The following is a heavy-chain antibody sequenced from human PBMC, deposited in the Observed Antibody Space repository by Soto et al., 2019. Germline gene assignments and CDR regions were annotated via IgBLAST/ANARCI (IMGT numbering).Heavy chain of an antibody. CDR1: GGSISSSSYY. V-gene: IGHV4-39*01. CDR3: ATSRYYYDSSGYYPGYFDY. CDR2: IYYSGST. J-gene: IGHJ4*02. D-gene: IGHD3-22*01. Sequence: SETLSLTCTVSGGSISSSSYYWGWIRQPPGKGLEWIGSIYYSGSTYYNPSLKSRVTISVDTSKNQFSLKLSSVTAADTAVYYCATSRYYYDSSGYYPGYFDYWGQGTLVTVSS.